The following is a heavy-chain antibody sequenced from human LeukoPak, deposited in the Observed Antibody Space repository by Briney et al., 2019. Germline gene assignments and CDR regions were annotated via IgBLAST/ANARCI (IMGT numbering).Heavy chain of an antibody. Sequence: AGGSLRLSCAASGINLSSYYMDWVRQGPGKGLVWVSRLKSDGRSTKYADSVKGRFTISRDDAKNTLYLQMTSLRVEDTAIYFCVRSTLETHYFDLWGQGTLVTVSA. CDR1: GINLSSYY. J-gene: IGHJ4*02. D-gene: IGHD1-1*01. CDR2: LKSDGRST. CDR3: VRSTLETHYFDL. V-gene: IGHV3-74*01.